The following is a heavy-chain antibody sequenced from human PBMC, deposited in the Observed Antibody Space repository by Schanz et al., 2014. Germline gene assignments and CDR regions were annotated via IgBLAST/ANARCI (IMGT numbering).Heavy chain of an antibody. Sequence: EVQLVESGGDLVQPGGSLRLSCAASGFTFSIHAMNWVRQAPGKGLEWVSAISGRGGRTYYADSVKGRFTISRDNSKNTLYLQMNSLRAEDTAVYYCVKEGTVVSGSPRDYWGQGTLVTVSS. D-gene: IGHD3-10*01. CDR3: VKEGTVVSGSPRDY. CDR1: GFTFSIHA. V-gene: IGHV3-23*04. CDR2: ISGRGGRT. J-gene: IGHJ4*02.